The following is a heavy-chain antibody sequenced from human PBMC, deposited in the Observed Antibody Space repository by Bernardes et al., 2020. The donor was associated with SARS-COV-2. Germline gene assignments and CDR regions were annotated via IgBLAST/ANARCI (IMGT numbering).Heavy chain of an antibody. CDR3: AKDLRYSSAWSDY. CDR2: ISANGRTT. D-gene: IGHD6-19*01. J-gene: IGHJ4*02. Sequence: GGSLRLSCAASGFTFRNYAMSWVRQAPGKGLEWVAAISANGRTTNFADSVKGRFAISRDNSKNTLYLQMNSLRAEDTAIYYCAKDLRYSSAWSDYWGQGTLVTVSS. V-gene: IGHV3-23*01. CDR1: GFTFRNYA.